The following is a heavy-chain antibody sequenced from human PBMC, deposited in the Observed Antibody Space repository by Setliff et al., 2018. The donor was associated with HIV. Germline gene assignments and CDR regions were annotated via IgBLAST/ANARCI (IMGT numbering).Heavy chain of an antibody. CDR3: ARDKFGSGSSPRVLQH. CDR1: GFTFSNYA. CDR2: ISYDGSKK. Sequence: GGSLRLSCAASGFTFSNYAMHWVRQAPGKGLEWVAVISYDGSKKYYADSVKGRFTISRDNSKDTLDLQMNSLRPEDTAVYFCARDKFGSGSSPRVLQHWGQGTLVTVSS. V-gene: IGHV3-30-3*01. D-gene: IGHD3-10*01. J-gene: IGHJ1*01.